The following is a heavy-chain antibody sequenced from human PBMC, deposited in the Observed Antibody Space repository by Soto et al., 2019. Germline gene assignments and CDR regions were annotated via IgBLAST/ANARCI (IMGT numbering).Heavy chain of an antibody. CDR1: GFSFSSYG. CDR3: AKRSPASTYYFDY. V-gene: IGHV3-23*01. CDR2: ISGGGGTT. D-gene: IGHD2-15*01. J-gene: IGHJ4*02. Sequence: EVQLLESGGDLVQPGGSLRLSCAASGFSFSSYGMSWVRQAPGKGLEWVSSISGGGGTTYYADSVKGRFTISRDNSKNTLYLQMNSLKVEDTAVYYCAKRSPASTYYFDYWGQGTLVTVSS.